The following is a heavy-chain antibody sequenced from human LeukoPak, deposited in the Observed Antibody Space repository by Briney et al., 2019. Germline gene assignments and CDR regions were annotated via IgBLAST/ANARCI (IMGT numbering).Heavy chain of an antibody. V-gene: IGHV3-23*01. D-gene: IGHD3-16*01. J-gene: IGHJ5*02. CDR1: GFAFSNYA. CDR2: TGIRGDNT. Sequence: GGSLRLSCLASGFAFSNYAMSWVRQAPGKGLEWVSGTGIRGDNTYYADSVKGRFTIARDDSRNTLYLQMNNLRAEDTAVYYYAREIWATGIGWFDPWGQGTLVTVSS. CDR3: AREIWATGIGWFDP.